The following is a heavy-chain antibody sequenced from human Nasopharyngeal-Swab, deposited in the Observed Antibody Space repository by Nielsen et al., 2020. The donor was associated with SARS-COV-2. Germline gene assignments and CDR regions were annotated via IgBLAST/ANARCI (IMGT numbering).Heavy chain of an antibody. CDR2: IIPIFGTA. CDR3: ARGRATNYFDY. J-gene: IGHJ4*02. Sequence: WVRQAPGQGLDLIVVIIPIFGTANYAQKFQGRVTITADKSTSTAYMELSSLRSEDTAVYYCARGRATNYFDYWGQGTLVTVSS. V-gene: IGHV1-69*06.